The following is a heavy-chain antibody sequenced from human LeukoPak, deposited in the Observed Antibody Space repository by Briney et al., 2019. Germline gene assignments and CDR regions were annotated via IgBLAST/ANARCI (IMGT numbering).Heavy chain of an antibody. Sequence: GGSLRISCAASGFTFSNYGMHWVRQAPGKWLEWVAFIRYDGSNKYYADSVKGRFTISRDNSKNTLYLQMNSLRAEDTAVYYCAKDSGVVVVPAQDYYYMDVWGKGTTVTVSS. CDR3: AKDSGVVVVPAQDYYYMDV. J-gene: IGHJ6*03. CDR1: GFTFSNYG. CDR2: IRYDGSNK. D-gene: IGHD2-2*01. V-gene: IGHV3-30*02.